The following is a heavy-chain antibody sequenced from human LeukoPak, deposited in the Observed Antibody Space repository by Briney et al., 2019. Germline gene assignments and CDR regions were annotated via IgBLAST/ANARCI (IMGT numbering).Heavy chain of an antibody. Sequence: SGGPLRLSCAASGFALISYAMSWVSQAPGQGVEWVSSSTYYADSVKGRFTISRDNSENTLHLQMNSLRVEDTAIYFCARCMLHRQGWCNSFDPWGQRTLVTVSS. CDR1: GFALISYA. CDR2: ST. CDR3: ARCMLHRQGWCNSFDP. D-gene: IGHD2-8*01. V-gene: IGHV3-23*01. J-gene: IGHJ5*02.